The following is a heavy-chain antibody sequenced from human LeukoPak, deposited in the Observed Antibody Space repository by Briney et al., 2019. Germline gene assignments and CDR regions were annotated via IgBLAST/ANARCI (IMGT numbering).Heavy chain of an antibody. Sequence: ASVKVSCKASGYTFTCYYMHWVRQAPGQGLEWRGWINPNSGGTNYAQKFQGRVTMTRDTSISTAYMELSRLRSDDTAVYYCARAIAARRALYGLYWGQGTLVTVSS. CDR2: INPNSGGT. V-gene: IGHV1-2*02. CDR1: GYTFTCYY. CDR3: ARAIAARRALYGLY. J-gene: IGHJ4*02. D-gene: IGHD6-6*01.